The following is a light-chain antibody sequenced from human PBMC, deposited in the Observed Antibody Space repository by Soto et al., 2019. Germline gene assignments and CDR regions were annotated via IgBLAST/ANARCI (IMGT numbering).Light chain of an antibody. CDR2: DAS. J-gene: IGKJ1*01. CDR3: QQRSNWWT. Sequence: EIVLTQSPGTLSLSPGERATLSCRASQSVSSNHLAWYQQKPGQAPRLLIYDASNRATGIPARFSGSGSGTDFTLTISSLEPEDFAVYYCQQRSNWWTFGQGTKVDIK. V-gene: IGKV3-11*01. CDR1: QSVSSN.